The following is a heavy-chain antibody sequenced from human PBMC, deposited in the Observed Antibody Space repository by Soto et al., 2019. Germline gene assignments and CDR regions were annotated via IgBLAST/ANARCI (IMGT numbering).Heavy chain of an antibody. CDR2: IKSKTDGGTT. J-gene: IGHJ4*02. V-gene: IGHV3-15*01. CDR3: TTDRITDYFDY. Sequence: GESLKISCAASGFTFSNAWMSWVRQAPGKGLEWVGRIKSKTDGGTTDYAAPVKGRFTISRDDSKNTLYLQMNSLKTEDTAVYYCTTDRITDYFDYWGQGTLVTVSS. CDR1: GFTFSNAW.